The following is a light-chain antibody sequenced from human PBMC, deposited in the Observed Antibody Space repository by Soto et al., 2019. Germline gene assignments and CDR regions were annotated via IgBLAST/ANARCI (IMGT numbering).Light chain of an antibody. Sequence: EIVMTQSPATLSVSPGERVILSCRASQSVINNLAWYQQTPGQAPRLLIYGASTRATGIPARFSGSGSGTEFTLTISSLQSEDFAVYYCQQYKEWPPWTFGQGTKVDIK. J-gene: IGKJ1*01. CDR2: GAS. V-gene: IGKV3-15*01. CDR3: QQYKEWPPWT. CDR1: QSVINN.